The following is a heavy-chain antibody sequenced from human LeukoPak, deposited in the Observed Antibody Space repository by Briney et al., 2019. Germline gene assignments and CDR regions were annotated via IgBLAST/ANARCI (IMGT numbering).Heavy chain of an antibody. CDR3: ARGGYYYENIGYYPGPKDI. V-gene: IGHV1-18*01. CDR1: GYTFTTYG. D-gene: IGHD3-22*01. CDR2: ISAYNGNT. Sequence: ASVTVSCKASGYTFTTYGISWVRQAPGQGLEWMGWISAYNGNTNYAQKLQGRVTMTTDTSTSTAYMELRSLRSDDTAVYYCARGGYYYENIGYYPGPKDIWGQGTMVTVSS. J-gene: IGHJ3*02.